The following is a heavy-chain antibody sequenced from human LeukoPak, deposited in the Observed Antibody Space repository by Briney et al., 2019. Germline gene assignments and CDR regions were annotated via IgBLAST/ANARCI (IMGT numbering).Heavy chain of an antibody. CDR2: IRQDGGEK. CDR1: GFTFSDYW. J-gene: IGHJ4*02. Sequence: GGSLRLSCAVSGFTFSDYWMNWVRQAPGKGLEWVASIRQDGGEKFYVDSVKGRLTISRDNTKHLLYLQMSSLRAEDTGVYYCARDGTAAGLYFDLWGQGTLVTVSS. D-gene: IGHD6-13*01. V-gene: IGHV3-7*01. CDR3: ARDGTAAGLYFDL.